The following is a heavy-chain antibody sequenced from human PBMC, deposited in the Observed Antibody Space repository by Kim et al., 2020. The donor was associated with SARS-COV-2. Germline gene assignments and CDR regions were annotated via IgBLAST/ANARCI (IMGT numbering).Heavy chain of an antibody. J-gene: IGHJ3*02. CDR2: IFHSGAA. CDR1: GGSINTANW. Sequence: SETLSLTCTVSGGSINTANWWTWVRQPPGKGLEWIGEIFHSGAANYNPSLQSRVTLSLDNSKNHFSLEMTSVTAADTAVYFCTRERVRALDIWGQGTQVT. V-gene: IGHV4-4*02. D-gene: IGHD3-10*01. CDR3: TRERVRALDI.